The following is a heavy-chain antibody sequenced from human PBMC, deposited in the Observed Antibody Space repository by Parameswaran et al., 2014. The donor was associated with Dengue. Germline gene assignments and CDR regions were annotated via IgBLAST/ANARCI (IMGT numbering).Heavy chain of an antibody. D-gene: IGHD3-22*01. J-gene: IGHJ5*02. V-gene: IGHV1-69*01. CDR2: TIPIFGTA. Sequence: WVRQAPGQGLEWMGGTIPIFGTANYAQKFQGRVTITADESTSTAYMELSSLRSEDTAVYYCARLGGYYDSSGLYNWFDPWGQGTLVTVSS. CDR3: ARLGGYYDSSGLYNWFDP.